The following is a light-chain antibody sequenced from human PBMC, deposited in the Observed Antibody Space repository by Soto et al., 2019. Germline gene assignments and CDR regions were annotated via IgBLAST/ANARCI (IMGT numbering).Light chain of an antibody. J-gene: IGKJ1*01. CDR2: AAS. CDR3: PKYNTAPQT. Sequence: DIQMTQSPSSLSASVGDRVTITCRASQGIIDYVAWFQQKPGKAPKLLIYAASTLHSGVPSRFSGSGAGTDFTLTISSLQPEDVATYHCPKYNTAPQTFGQGTKVQIE. V-gene: IGKV1-27*01. CDR1: QGIIDY.